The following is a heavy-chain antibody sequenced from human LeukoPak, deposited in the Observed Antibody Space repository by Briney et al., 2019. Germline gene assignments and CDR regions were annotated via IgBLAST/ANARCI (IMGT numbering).Heavy chain of an antibody. V-gene: IGHV4-59*11. Sequence: PSETLSLTCTVSGGSISSHYWSWIRQPPGKGLEWIVYIYYSGSTNYNPSLKSRVTISLDTSKNQFSLRLSSVTAADTAVYYCARLYYYDSSGYWFYYFDHWGQGTLVTVSA. CDR1: GGSISSHY. D-gene: IGHD3-22*01. CDR2: IYYSGST. J-gene: IGHJ4*02. CDR3: ARLYYYDSSGYWFYYFDH.